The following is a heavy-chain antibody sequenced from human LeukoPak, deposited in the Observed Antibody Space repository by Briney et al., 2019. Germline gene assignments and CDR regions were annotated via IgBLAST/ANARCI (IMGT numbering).Heavy chain of an antibody. D-gene: IGHD3-3*01. CDR2: ISYDGSNK. J-gene: IGHJ3*02. CDR3: ARDGPLLEWFRGSDAFDI. CDR1: GFTFSSYA. Sequence: GGSLRLSCAASGFTFSSYAMHWVRQTPGKGLEWVAVISYDGSNKYYADSVKGRFTISRDNSKNTLYLQMNSLRAEDTAVYYCARDGPLLEWFRGSDAFDIWGQGTMVTVSS. V-gene: IGHV3-30-3*01.